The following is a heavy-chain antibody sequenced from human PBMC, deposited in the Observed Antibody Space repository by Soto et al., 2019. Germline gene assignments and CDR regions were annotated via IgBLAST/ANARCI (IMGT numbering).Heavy chain of an antibody. CDR3: ARYNAAWGTYYFDY. CDR1: GGSVSSTYW. V-gene: IGHV4-4*02. J-gene: IGHJ4*02. D-gene: IGHD1-1*01. Sequence: QVELQESGPGLVKPSGTLSLTCAVSGGSVSSTYWWSWVRQPPGKGLELIVETYHSGSANYNPSLKSRVTISVDSSKHLFSLTLNSMTAADTAVYYCARYNAAWGTYYFDYWGQGTLVTVSS. CDR2: TYHSGSA.